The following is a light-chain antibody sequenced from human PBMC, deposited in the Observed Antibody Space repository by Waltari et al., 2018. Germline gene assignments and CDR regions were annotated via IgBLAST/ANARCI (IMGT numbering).Light chain of an antibody. Sequence: QSALTQPVSVSGSPGQSITISCTGTSSDVGGYNYVSWYQQHPGKAPKLMIFDVFKRPSGVSDRFSGSKSGNAASLSISGLQAEDEADYYCSSYTSHNSPHVVGTGTSVTV. CDR3: SSYTSHNSPHV. CDR1: SSDVGGYNY. V-gene: IGLV2-14*03. J-gene: IGLJ1*01. CDR2: DVF.